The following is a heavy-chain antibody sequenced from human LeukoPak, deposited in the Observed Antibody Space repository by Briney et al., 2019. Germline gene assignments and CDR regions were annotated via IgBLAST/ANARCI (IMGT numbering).Heavy chain of an antibody. CDR2: ISWNSGSI. Sequence: GGSLRLSCAASGFTFDDYAMHWVRQAPGKGLEWVSGISWNSGSIGYADSVKGRFTISRDNAKNSLYLQMNSLRAEDTAVYYCAREEPFGVVIFDYWGQGTLVTVSS. D-gene: IGHD3-3*01. CDR3: AREEPFGVVIFDY. J-gene: IGHJ4*02. V-gene: IGHV3-9*01. CDR1: GFTFDDYA.